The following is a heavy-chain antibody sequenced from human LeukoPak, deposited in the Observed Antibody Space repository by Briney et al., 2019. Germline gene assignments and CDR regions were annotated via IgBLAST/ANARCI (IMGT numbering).Heavy chain of an antibody. J-gene: IGHJ4*02. Sequence: GGSLRLSCAASGFTFSGYEMNWVRQAPGKGLEWVANIKQDGSEKYYVDSVKGRFTISRDNAKNSLYLQMNSLRAEDTAVYYCARVAPFDWLFQGSHYFDYWGQGTLVTVSS. V-gene: IGHV3-7*01. CDR3: ARVAPFDWLFQGSHYFDY. D-gene: IGHD3-9*01. CDR2: IKQDGSEK. CDR1: GFTFSGYE.